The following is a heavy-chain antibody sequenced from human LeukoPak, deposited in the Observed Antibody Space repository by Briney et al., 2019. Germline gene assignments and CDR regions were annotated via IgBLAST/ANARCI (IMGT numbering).Heavy chain of an antibody. Sequence: GGSLRLSCTTSGFTFSNYGMYWVRQAPGKGLEWLAFIRYDGSNKYYADSVKGRFTISRDNSKNTLYLQMNSLRAEDTAVYYCAKDSLTGSGPYYFDRWGRGTLVTVSS. D-gene: IGHD3-9*01. CDR3: AKDSLTGSGPYYFDR. CDR2: IRYDGSNK. J-gene: IGHJ4*02. V-gene: IGHV3-30*02. CDR1: GFTFSNYG.